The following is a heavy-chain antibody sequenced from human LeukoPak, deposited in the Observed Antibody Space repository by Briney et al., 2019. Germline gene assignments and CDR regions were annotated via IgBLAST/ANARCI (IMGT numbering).Heavy chain of an antibody. CDR2: IYPGDSDT. CDR1: GYSFTSYW. CDR3: ARRHRQLVLGHQNYFDY. Sequence: GESLKISCKGSGYSFTSYWIGWVRQMPGKGLEWMGIIYPGDSDTRYSPSFQGQVTISADKSISTAYLQWSSLKASDTAMYYCARRHRQLVLGHQNYFDYWGQGTLVTVSS. V-gene: IGHV5-51*01. J-gene: IGHJ4*02. D-gene: IGHD6-6*01.